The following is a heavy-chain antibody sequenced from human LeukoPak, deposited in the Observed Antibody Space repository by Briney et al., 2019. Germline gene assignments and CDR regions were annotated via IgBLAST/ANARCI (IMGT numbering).Heavy chain of an antibody. J-gene: IGHJ4*02. CDR3: ARGPRRFVVTHLGFDY. V-gene: IGHV4-34*01. D-gene: IGHD2-21*01. CDR1: GGSFSGYY. Sequence: SETLSLTCAVYGGSFSGYYWSWIRQPPGKEQEWIGEINHSGSTNYNPSLKSRVTISVDTSKNQFSLKLSSVTAADTAVYYCARGPRRFVVTHLGFDYWGQGTLVTVSS. CDR2: INHSGST.